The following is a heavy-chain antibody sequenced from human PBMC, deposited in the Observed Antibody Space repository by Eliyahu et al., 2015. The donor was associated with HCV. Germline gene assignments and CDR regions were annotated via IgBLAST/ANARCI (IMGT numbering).Heavy chain of an antibody. CDR3: ARGGVVRAFDI. Sequence: QVQLVQSGAEVKKPGASVKVSCKASGYXFTSXAMHWVRQAPGQRLEWMGWINAGNGNTKYXQKFQGRVTITRXTSASTAYMELSSLRSEDTAVYYCARGGVVRAFDIWGQGTMVTVSS. D-gene: IGHD3-3*01. J-gene: IGHJ3*02. V-gene: IGHV1-3*01. CDR1: GYXFTSXA. CDR2: INAGNGNT.